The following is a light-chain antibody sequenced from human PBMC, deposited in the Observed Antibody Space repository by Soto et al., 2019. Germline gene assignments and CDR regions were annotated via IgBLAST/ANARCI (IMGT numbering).Light chain of an antibody. Sequence: QSALTQPASVSGSPGQSITISCSGTSSGIGSYDHFARYQQFPGKSLKLIIYAVSDRPSGRSDRFSGSKSGISASLTISGLQTEDEADYYCISYTDRQSYLFGTGTKV. J-gene: IGLJ1*01. CDR2: AVS. CDR1: SSGIGSYDH. CDR3: ISYTDRQSYL. V-gene: IGLV2-14*03.